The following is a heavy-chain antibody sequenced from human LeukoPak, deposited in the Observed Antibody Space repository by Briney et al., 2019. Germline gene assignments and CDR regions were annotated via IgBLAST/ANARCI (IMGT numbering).Heavy chain of an antibody. J-gene: IGHJ3*02. CDR2: ISSSGSTI. CDR1: GFTFSSYE. CDR3: AREAWSSGRAAFDI. Sequence: PGGSLRLSCAASGFTFSSYEMNWVRQAPGKGLEWVSYISSSGSTIYYADSVKGRFTISRDNAKNSLYLQMNSLRAEDTAVYYCAREAWSSGRAAFDIWGQGTMVTVSS. V-gene: IGHV3-48*03. D-gene: IGHD3-10*01.